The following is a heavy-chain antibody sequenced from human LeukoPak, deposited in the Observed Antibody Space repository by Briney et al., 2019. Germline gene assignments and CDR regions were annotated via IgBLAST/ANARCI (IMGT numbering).Heavy chain of an antibody. Sequence: SETLSLTCAVYGGSFSGYYWSWIRQPPGKGLEWIGEINHSGSTNCNPSLKSRVTISVDTSKNQFPLKLSSVTAADTAVYYCARGRSGYCSSTSCRRNWFDPWGQGTLVTVSS. CDR3: ARGRSGYCSSTSCRRNWFDP. J-gene: IGHJ5*02. D-gene: IGHD2-2*01. CDR2: INHSGST. CDR1: GGSFSGYY. V-gene: IGHV4-34*01.